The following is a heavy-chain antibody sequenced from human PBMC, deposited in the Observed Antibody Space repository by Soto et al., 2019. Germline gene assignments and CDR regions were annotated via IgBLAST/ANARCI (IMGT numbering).Heavy chain of an antibody. Sequence: EVQLVESGGGLVQPGRSLRLSCAASGFTFDDYAMHWVRQAPGKGLEWVSGISWNSGSIGYADSVKGRFTISRDNAKNSLYLQINSLSAEDTALYYCAKDIEGRSGGKDQSYWYFDLWGRGTLVTVSS. CDR1: GFTFDDYA. CDR2: ISWNSGSI. V-gene: IGHV3-9*01. D-gene: IGHD2-15*01. CDR3: AKDIEGRSGGKDQSYWYFDL. J-gene: IGHJ2*01.